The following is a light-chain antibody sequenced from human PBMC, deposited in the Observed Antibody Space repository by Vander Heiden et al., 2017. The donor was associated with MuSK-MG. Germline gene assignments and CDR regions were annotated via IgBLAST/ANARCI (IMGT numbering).Light chain of an antibody. Sequence: QSALTQPASVSGSPGQSITVSCTGSSSDVGDYNFVSWYQQHPDKAPKLIILDVNKRPSGVSSRFSDSKSGNTASLTISGLQADDEANYYCSSYSIATSWVFGGGTKLTVL. J-gene: IGLJ3*02. CDR1: SSDVGDYNF. CDR2: DVN. CDR3: SSYSIATSWV. V-gene: IGLV2-14*03.